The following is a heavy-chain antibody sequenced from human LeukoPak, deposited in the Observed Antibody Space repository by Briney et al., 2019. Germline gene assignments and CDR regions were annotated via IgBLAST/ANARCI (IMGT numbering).Heavy chain of an antibody. CDR2: MNPNSGNT. D-gene: IGHD3-10*01. Sequence: GASVKVSCKASGYTFTSYDINWVRQATGQGLEWMGWMNPNSGNTGYAQKFQGRVTMTEDTSTDTAYMELSSLRSEDTAVYYCATWGVVRGVWFDYWGQGTLATVSS. CDR3: ATWGVVRGVWFDY. V-gene: IGHV1-8*01. CDR1: GYTFTSYD. J-gene: IGHJ4*02.